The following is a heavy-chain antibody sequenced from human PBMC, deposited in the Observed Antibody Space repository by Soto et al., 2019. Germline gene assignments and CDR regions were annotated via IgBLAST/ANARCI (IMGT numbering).Heavy chain of an antibody. D-gene: IGHD6-19*01. J-gene: IGHJ4*02. CDR2: INPSGGST. Sequence: ASVKVSCKASGYTFTNYYMHWVRQAPGQGLEWMGIINPSGGSTNYAQKFQGRVTMTRDTSTSTVYMELSSLRSEDTAVYFCTRRAESGWAFDYWGQGTLVTVSS. CDR3: TRRAESGWAFDY. CDR1: GYTFTNYY. V-gene: IGHV1-46*01.